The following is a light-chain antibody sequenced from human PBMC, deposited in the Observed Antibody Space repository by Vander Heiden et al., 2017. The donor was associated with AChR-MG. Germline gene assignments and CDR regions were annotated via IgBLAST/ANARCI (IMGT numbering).Light chain of an antibody. CDR2: DVS. CDR1: QSVSSY. Sequence: DIVLTQSPATLSLSPGERATLSCRASQSVSSYLAWYQQKPGQAPRLLIYDVSKRATGIPARFSGSGSGTDFTLTISSLESEDFAVYYCQQRSKWPLTFGGGTKVEIK. J-gene: IGKJ4*01. V-gene: IGKV3-11*01. CDR3: QQRSKWPLT.